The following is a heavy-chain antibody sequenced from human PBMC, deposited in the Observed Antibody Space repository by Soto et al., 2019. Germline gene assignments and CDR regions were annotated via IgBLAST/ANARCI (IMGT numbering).Heavy chain of an antibody. J-gene: IGHJ3*01. Sequence: QVQLVESGGGVVQPGTSLRLSCAASGFTFNNYGMHWVRQAPGTGLEWVAAISNDGSDKYYADSVKGRLTISRDNSKNTLYLQMDSLRAEDTAVYYCAKDQCIAASHGIDWGQGTMVTVSS. CDR3: AKDQCIAASHGID. CDR2: ISNDGSDK. V-gene: IGHV3-30*18. CDR1: GFTFNNYG. D-gene: IGHD6-13*01.